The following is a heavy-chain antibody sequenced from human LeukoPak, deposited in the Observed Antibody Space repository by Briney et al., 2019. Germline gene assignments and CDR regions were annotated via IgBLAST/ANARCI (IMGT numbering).Heavy chain of an antibody. Sequence: SETLSLTCTVSGGSISNYYWSWLRQPPGKGLEWIGYIYYSGNTNYSPSLKSRVTISVDTSKNQFSLELSSVTAADTAVYYCARQSSWFDPWGQGTLVTVSS. CDR3: ARQSSWFDP. J-gene: IGHJ5*02. D-gene: IGHD6-13*01. CDR2: IYYSGNT. CDR1: GGSISNYY. V-gene: IGHV4-59*08.